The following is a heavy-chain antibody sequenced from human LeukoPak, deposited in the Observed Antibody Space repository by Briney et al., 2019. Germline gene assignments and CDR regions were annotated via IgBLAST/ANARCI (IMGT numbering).Heavy chain of an antibody. D-gene: IGHD1-26*01. J-gene: IGHJ4*02. CDR3: TTWDYVDY. Sequence: GGSLTLSCVGSRFTFSNSWMSWVRQARGNGLEWVGRIKSNVNGGTIDYAPPVKGRFIISRDDSKDTLYLHMSSLKIEDTAVYYCTTWDYVDYWGQGTVVTVSS. CDR1: RFTFSNSW. V-gene: IGHV3-15*01. CDR2: IKSNVNGGTI.